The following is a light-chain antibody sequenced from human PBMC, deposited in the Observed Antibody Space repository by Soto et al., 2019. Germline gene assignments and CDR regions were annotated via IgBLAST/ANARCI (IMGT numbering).Light chain of an antibody. J-gene: IGLJ1*01. V-gene: IGLV1-40*01. Sequence: QLLLTQPPSVSGAPGRRGTISCPGRSSKIGAGHDVHWYQQLPGTAPKLLIYGKNNRPSGVPDRFSVSKSGTSASLAITGLQAEDEADYYCQSYDNSLSGSYVFGTGTKVTVL. CDR3: QSYDNSLSGSYV. CDR2: GKN. CDR1: SSKIGAGHD.